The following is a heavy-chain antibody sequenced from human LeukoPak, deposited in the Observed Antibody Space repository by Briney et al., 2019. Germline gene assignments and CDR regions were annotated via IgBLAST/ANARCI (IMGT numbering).Heavy chain of an antibody. V-gene: IGHV3-72*01. CDR2: SRNKPNGYTT. J-gene: IGHJ6*02. CDR3: VRGPSGSGAAGSPTYYFPMDV. CDR1: GFTFSDHY. Sequence: GGSLRLSCVVSGFTFSDHYMEWVRQAPGKGLEWVGRSRNKPNGYTTRYAASVEGRFTVSRDDSKKSLYLQMNSLTTEDTAVYYCVRGPSGSGAAGSPTYYFPMDVWGQGTTVTVSS. D-gene: IGHD6-19*01.